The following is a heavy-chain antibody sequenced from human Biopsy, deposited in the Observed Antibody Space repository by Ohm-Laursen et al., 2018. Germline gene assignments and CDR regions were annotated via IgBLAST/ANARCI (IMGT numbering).Heavy chain of an antibody. CDR2: ISYTGYT. Sequence: GTLSLTCSVSGGSFTGHYWSWIRQPPGKGLEWIGHISYTGYTSYNASLKSRVTISIDTSRNHFSLRLSSLTAADTAVYYCARGSNDFGGLYFPRWGQGTLLTVSS. CDR1: GGSFTGHY. V-gene: IGHV4-59*11. CDR3: ARGSNDFGGLYFPR. J-gene: IGHJ4*02. D-gene: IGHD4-23*01.